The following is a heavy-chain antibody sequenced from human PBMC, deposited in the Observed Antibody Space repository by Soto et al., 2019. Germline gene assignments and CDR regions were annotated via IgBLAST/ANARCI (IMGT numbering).Heavy chain of an antibody. V-gene: IGHV1-2*02. CDR1: GYTFTDYY. CDR2: INPNVGGT. CDR3: ARGGREVPRIPYDT. Sequence: QVHLVQSGAEVKKPGASVYVSCKASGYTFTDYYVHWVRQAPGQGLEWMGWINPNVGGTNYARKFQGRLTMTRDTSISTVYMQLTRLGPDDMARYYCARGGREVPRIPYDTWGQGTLVTVSS. J-gene: IGHJ5*02. D-gene: IGHD3-16*01.